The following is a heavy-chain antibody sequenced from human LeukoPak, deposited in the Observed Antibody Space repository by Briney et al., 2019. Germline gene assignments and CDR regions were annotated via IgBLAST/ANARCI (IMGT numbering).Heavy chain of an antibody. CDR2: IRYDGSNK. CDR3: AKDRRTSSSSQLFDY. CDR1: GFTLSSYG. J-gene: IGHJ4*02. V-gene: IGHV3-30*02. D-gene: IGHD6-13*01. Sequence: GGSLRLSCAASGFTLSSYGMHWVRQAPGKGLEWVAFIRYDGSNKYYADSVKGRFTISRDNSKNTLYLQMNSLRAEDTAVYYCAKDRRTSSSSQLFDYWGQGTLVTVSS.